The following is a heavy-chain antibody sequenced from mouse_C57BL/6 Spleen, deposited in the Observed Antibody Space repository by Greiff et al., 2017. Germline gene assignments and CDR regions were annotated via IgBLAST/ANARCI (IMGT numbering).Heavy chain of an antibody. CDR1: GYTFTSYW. Sequence: VQLQQPGAELVKPGASVKLSCKASGYTFTSYWMHWVKQRPGQGLEWIGMIHPNSGSTNYNEKFKSKATLTVDKSSSTAYMQLSSLTSEDSAVYYCARLDYYGSSHVYWGQGTTLTVSS. CDR3: ARLDYYGSSHVY. J-gene: IGHJ2*01. V-gene: IGHV1-64*01. CDR2: IHPNSGST. D-gene: IGHD1-1*01.